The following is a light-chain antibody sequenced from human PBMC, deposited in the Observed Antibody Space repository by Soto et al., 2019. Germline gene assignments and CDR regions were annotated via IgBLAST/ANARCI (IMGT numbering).Light chain of an antibody. Sequence: EIVMTQSPATLSVSPGERATLSCRASQSVSNKLAWYQKKVGQAPRLLIYGASTRAAGIPARFSGRGSGTEFTLTISSLQSEDVEVYYCQQYYKWPLTLGGGAKVEIK. CDR2: GAS. CDR3: QQYYKWPLT. J-gene: IGKJ4*01. V-gene: IGKV3-15*01. CDR1: QSVSNK.